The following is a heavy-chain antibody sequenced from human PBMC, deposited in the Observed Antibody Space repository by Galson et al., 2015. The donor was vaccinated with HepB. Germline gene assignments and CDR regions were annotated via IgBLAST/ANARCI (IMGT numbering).Heavy chain of an antibody. V-gene: IGHV4-34*01. D-gene: IGHD6-6*01. J-gene: IGHJ4*02. CDR2: INHSGST. CDR1: GGSFSGYY. CDR3: ARYRRPAREGYYFDY. Sequence: LSLTCAVYGGSFSGYYWSWIRQPPGKGLEWIGEINHSGSTNYNPSLKSRVTISVDTSKNQFSLKLSSVTAADTAVYYCARYRRPAREGYYFDYWGQGTLVTVSS.